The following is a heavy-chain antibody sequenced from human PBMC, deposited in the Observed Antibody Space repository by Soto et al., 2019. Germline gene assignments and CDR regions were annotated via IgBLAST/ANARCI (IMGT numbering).Heavy chain of an antibody. CDR2: MNPNSGNT. CDR3: ARGQGCSSTSCYYYYYYYMDV. Sequence: ASVKVSCKASGYTFTSYDINWVRQATGQGLEWMGWMNPNSGNTGYAQKFQGRVTMTRNTSISTAYMELSSLRSEDTAVYYCARGQGCSSTSCYYYYYYYMDVWGKGTTVTVSS. J-gene: IGHJ6*03. CDR1: GYTFTSYD. D-gene: IGHD2-2*01. V-gene: IGHV1-8*01.